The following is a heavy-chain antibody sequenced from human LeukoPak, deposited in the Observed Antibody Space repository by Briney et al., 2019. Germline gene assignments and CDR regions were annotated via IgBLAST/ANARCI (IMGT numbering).Heavy chain of an antibody. V-gene: IGHV1-2*06. J-gene: IGHJ3*02. D-gene: IGHD1-26*01. CDR2: INPNSGGT. CDR1: GYTFTGYY. Sequence: GASVKVSCKASGYTFTGYYMQWVRQAPGQGLEWMGRINPNSGGTNYAQKYQGRVTMTRDTSISTAYMELSRLRSDDTAVYYCARKSGSYYVSPSAFDIWGQGTMVTVSS. CDR3: ARKSGSYYVSPSAFDI.